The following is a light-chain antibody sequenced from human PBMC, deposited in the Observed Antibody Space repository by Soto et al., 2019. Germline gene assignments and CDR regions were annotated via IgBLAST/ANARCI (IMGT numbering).Light chain of an antibody. CDR3: QQTYSTPIT. V-gene: IGKV1-39*01. J-gene: IGKJ5*01. Sequence: DIQMTQSPSPLSASLGDRVTIRCRAGQTVRTYLNWYQQKPGKAPILLSYAASSLPSAVPPRFNGAGSETDFTLTISSLKHEDFRTYYCQQTYSTPITFGQGTRLE. CDR1: QTVRTY. CDR2: AAS.